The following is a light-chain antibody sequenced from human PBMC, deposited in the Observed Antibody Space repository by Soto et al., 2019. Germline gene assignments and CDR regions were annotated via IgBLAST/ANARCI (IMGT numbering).Light chain of an antibody. CDR2: DAS. CDR3: QQARA. Sequence: DIQMTQSPSTLSASVGDRVTITCRASQSISSWLAWYQQKPGKAPKLLIYDASSLESGVPSRFSGSGSGTEFTLTISSLQLDDFATYYCQQARAFGQGTKVEIK. V-gene: IGKV1-5*01. J-gene: IGKJ1*01. CDR1: QSISSW.